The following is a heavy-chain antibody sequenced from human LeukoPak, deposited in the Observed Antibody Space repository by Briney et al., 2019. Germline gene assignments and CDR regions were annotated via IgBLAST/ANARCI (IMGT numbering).Heavy chain of an antibody. D-gene: IGHD4-17*01. Sequence: KSGGSLRLSCAASGFTFSSYSMNWVRQAPGKGLEWVSSISSSSYIYYADSVKGRFTISRDNAKNSLYLQMNSLRAEDTAVYYCARGGLTVTDPLDYWGQGTLVTVSS. CDR3: ARGGLTVTDPLDY. J-gene: IGHJ4*02. V-gene: IGHV3-21*01. CDR1: GFTFSSYS. CDR2: ISSSSYI.